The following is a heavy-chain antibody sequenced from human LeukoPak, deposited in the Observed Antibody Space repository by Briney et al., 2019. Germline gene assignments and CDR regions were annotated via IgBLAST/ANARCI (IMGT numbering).Heavy chain of an antibody. CDR2: IIPIFGTA. V-gene: IGHV1-69*01. CDR1: GGTFSSYA. Sequence: SVKVSCKASGGTFSSYAISWVRQAPGQGLEWMGGIIPIFGTANYAQKFQGRVTITADESTSTAYMELSSLRSEDTAVYYCARDRPDDSSGSFDYWGQGTLVTVSS. CDR3: ARDRPDDSSGSFDY. D-gene: IGHD3-22*01. J-gene: IGHJ4*02.